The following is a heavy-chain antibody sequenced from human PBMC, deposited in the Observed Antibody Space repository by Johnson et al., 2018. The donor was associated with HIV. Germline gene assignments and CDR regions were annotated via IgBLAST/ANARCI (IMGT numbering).Heavy chain of an antibody. D-gene: IGHD5-18*01. J-gene: IGHJ3*02. CDR2: ISYDGSNK. V-gene: IGHV3-30*03. CDR1: GFTFGDYG. Sequence: QVQLVESGGSMVRPGGSLRLSCVASGFTFGDYGMSWVRQAPGKGLEWVAVISYDGSNKYYEDSVKGRFTISRDNYKNTLYLQMNSLRAEDTAVYYCASEYSYGSHDAFDIWGQGTMVTVSS. CDR3: ASEYSYGSHDAFDI.